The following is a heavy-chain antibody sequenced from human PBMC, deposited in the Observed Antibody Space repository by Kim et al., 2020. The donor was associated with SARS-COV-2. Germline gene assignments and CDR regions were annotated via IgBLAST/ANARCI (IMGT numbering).Heavy chain of an antibody. CDR2: IKSNNGGT. J-gene: IGHJ3*02. V-gene: IGHV1-2*02. CDR1: GYIFTGYQ. Sequence: ASVKVSCKASGYIFTGYQMHWVRQAPGQGLEWMGWIKSNNGGTTYAQKFQGRVTMTRDTSITTAYMELSGLTSDDTAVYYCVTIVTGDDAVDIWGQGTMV. D-gene: IGHD7-27*01. CDR3: VTIVTGDDAVDI.